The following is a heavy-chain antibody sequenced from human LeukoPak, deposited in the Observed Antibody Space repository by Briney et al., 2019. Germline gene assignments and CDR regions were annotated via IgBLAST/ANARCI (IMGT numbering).Heavy chain of an antibody. CDR1: GFTFSNSW. J-gene: IGHJ6*02. CDR3: ATYINWVAGDV. Sequence: GGSLRLSCAASGFTFSNSWMNWVRQAPGKGLEWVANINHEGGNIYYVDSVKGRFTISRDNARNSLSLQLNSLRAEDTAVYYCATYINWVAGDVWGQGTTVTVSS. V-gene: IGHV3-7*01. CDR2: INHEGGNI. D-gene: IGHD1-14*01.